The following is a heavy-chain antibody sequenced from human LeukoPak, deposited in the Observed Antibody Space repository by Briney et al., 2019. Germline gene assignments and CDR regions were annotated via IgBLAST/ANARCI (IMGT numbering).Heavy chain of an antibody. CDR3: ARWDALAAAGYSSYLDY. Sequence: GGSLRLSCAASGFSFSTYTMNWVRQAPGKGLEWVSSISSSSSYIYYADSVKGRFTISRDNAKNSLYLQMNSLRAEDTAVYYCARWDALAAAGYSSYLDYWGQGTLVTVSS. CDR2: ISSSSSYI. J-gene: IGHJ4*02. V-gene: IGHV3-21*01. CDR1: GFSFSTYT. D-gene: IGHD6-13*01.